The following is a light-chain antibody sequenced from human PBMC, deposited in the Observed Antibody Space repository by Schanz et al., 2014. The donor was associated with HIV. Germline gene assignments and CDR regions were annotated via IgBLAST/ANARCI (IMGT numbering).Light chain of an antibody. CDR3: QQYYEYPLT. CDR1: QIISTS. J-gene: IGKJ4*01. Sequence: VLTQSPATLSVYPGERVTLSCRTTQIISTSLAWYQQRPGQPPRLLLYGASSRATGIPDRFSGSGSGTEFTLTVSSLQYEEVAVYYCQQYYEYPLTCGGGAKVEIK. V-gene: IGKV3D-15*01. CDR2: GAS.